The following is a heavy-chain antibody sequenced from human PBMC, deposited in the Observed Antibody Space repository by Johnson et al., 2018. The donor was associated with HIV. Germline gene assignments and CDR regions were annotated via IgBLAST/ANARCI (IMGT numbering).Heavy chain of an antibody. Sequence: QVQLVESGGGVVQPGGSLRLSCAASGFIFSSYGMHWVRQAPGKGLEWVAFIWYDGSRKYYPDSVEGRFTISRVNSKNMLYLQMNSLRVEDTAVYYCVKEASRGTVTQAPDAFDIWGQGTVVTVSS. D-gene: IGHD4-17*01. CDR2: IWYDGSRK. J-gene: IGHJ3*02. CDR1: GFIFSSYG. V-gene: IGHV3-30*02. CDR3: VKEASRGTVTQAPDAFDI.